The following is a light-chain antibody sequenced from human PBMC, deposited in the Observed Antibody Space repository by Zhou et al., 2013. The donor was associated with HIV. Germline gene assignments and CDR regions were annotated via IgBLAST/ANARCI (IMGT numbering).Light chain of an antibody. V-gene: IGKV3-20*01. CDR1: QSVSSSY. CDR3: QQYGGSPLYT. CDR2: GAS. Sequence: EIVLTQSPGTLSLSPGERATLSCRASQSVSSSYLAWYQQKPGQAPRLLIHGASGRATGIPDRFSGSGSGTDFTLTISRLEPEDFAVYYCQQYGGSPLYTFGQGTKLEIK. J-gene: IGKJ2*01.